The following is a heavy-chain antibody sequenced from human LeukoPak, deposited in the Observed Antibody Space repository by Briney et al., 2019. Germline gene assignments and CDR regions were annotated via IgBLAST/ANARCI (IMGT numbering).Heavy chain of an antibody. D-gene: IGHD3-10*01. CDR1: GYSFTSYW. CDR2: IYPGDSDT. V-gene: IGHV5-51*01. CDR3: ARHIPRGRRFGELLGDY. J-gene: IGHJ4*02. Sequence: GEALKISCKGSGYSFTSYWIGWVRQMAGKGLEWMGIIYPGDSDTRYSPSFQGQVTISADKSISTAYLQWSSLKASDTAMYYCARHIPRGRRFGELLGDYWGQGTLVTVSS.